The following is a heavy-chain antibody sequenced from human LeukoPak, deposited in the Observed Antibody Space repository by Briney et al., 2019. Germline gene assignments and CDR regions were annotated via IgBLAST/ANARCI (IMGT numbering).Heavy chain of an antibody. CDR2: MNPNSGNT. CDR3: ARQKRITIFGVVIMYYFDY. V-gene: IGHV1-8*01. Sequence: ASVKVSCKASGYTFTSYDINWVRQATGQGLEWMGWMNPNSGNTGYAQKFQGRVTMTRNTSISTAYMELSSLRSEGMAVYYCARQKRITIFGVVIMYYFDYWGQGTLVTVSS. CDR1: GYTFTSYD. D-gene: IGHD3-3*01. J-gene: IGHJ4*02.